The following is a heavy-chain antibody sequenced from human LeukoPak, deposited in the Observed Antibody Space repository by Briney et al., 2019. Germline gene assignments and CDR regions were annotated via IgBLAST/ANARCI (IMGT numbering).Heavy chain of an antibody. V-gene: IGHV4-38-2*02. J-gene: IGHJ4*02. CDR1: GYSISSTYY. D-gene: IGHD2-15*01. CDR3: ARDRVPGYFDS. CDR2: INHSGNT. Sequence: SETLSLTCTVSGYSISSTYYWGWIRQPPGKGLEWIGSINHSGNTYYNPSLKSRVTISVDTSKNQFSLKLTSVTAADTAVYYCARDRVPGYFDSWGQGTLVTVSS.